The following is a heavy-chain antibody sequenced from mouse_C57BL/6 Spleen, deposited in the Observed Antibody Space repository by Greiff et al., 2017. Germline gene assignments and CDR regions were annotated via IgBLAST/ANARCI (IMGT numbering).Heavy chain of an antibody. CDR1: GFTFTDYY. J-gene: IGHJ3*01. D-gene: IGHD1-1*01. Sequence: EVQLVESGGGLVQPGGSLSLSCAASGFTFTDYYMSLVRQPPGKALEWLGFIRNKANGYTTEYSASVKGRFTISRDNSQSILFLQMNALRAEDSATYDCASSGNYYGSSFAYWGQGTLVTVSA. CDR3: ASSGNYYGSSFAY. V-gene: IGHV7-3*01. CDR2: IRNKANGYTT.